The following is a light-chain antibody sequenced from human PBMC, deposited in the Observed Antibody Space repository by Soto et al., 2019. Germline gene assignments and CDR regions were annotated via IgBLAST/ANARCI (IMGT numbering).Light chain of an antibody. Sequence: EAVFTQSPATVSLSTAERATLSCRASQIVSSHLAWFQQRPGQAPRLLIYDASNRATGIPARFSGRGSGTDFTLPISSLAPEDFAVYYCQQRSSAIAFGQGTRLEI. CDR2: DAS. J-gene: IGKJ5*01. CDR1: QIVSSH. CDR3: QQRSSAIA. V-gene: IGKV3-11*01.